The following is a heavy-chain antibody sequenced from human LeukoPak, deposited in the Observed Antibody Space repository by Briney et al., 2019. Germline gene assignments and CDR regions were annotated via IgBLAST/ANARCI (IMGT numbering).Heavy chain of an antibody. Sequence: SVTVSFTSSGYTFTNYNINWLRQAAGHGLEWMGWMNPNSGNTGYPQKFQGRVTMTRNTSISTAYMELSSLRSEETAVYYCANLLGGGAFDIWGQGTMVSVSS. CDR1: GYTFTNYN. J-gene: IGHJ3*02. D-gene: IGHD2/OR15-2a*01. CDR2: MNPNSGNT. V-gene: IGHV1-8*01. CDR3: ANLLGGGAFDI.